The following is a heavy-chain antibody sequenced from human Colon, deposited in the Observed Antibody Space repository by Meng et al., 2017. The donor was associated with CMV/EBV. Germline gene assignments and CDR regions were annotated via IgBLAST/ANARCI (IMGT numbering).Heavy chain of an antibody. CDR2: VYYSGAT. Sequence: CTVSGFSVNNGNYYWSWIRQAPGKGLEFIGYVYYSGATNYTPFFKSRVTISIDTSKNQFSLRLTSVTAADTAVYFCTRGNTALWDSDSWGQGTLVTVSS. V-gene: IGHV4-61*01. J-gene: IGHJ4*02. CDR3: TRGNTALWDSDS. D-gene: IGHD3-10*01. CDR1: GFSVNNGNYY.